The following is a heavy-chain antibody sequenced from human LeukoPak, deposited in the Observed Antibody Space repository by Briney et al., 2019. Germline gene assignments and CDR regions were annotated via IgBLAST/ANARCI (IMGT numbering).Heavy chain of an antibody. CDR3: AKDIMVRGTLYYYYMDV. D-gene: IGHD3-10*01. CDR1: GFTFNSYG. Sequence: PGGSLRLSCAASGFTFNSYGMTWVRQAPGKGLEWVSLISWDGGSTYYADSVKGRFTISRDNSKNSLYLQMNSLRTEDTALYYCAKDIMVRGTLYYYYMDVWGKGTTVTVSS. J-gene: IGHJ6*03. V-gene: IGHV3-43*02. CDR2: ISWDGGST.